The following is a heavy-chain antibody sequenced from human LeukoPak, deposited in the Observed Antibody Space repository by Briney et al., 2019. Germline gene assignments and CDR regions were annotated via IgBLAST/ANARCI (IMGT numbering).Heavy chain of an antibody. Sequence: PSDTLSLTCAVYGGSFSGYYWSWIRQPPGKGLEWIGEINHSGSTNYNPSLKSRVTISVDTSKNQFSLKLSSVTAADTAVYYCARGSNDGYETFDYWGQGTLVTVSS. CDR3: ARGSNDGYETFDY. CDR2: INHSGST. J-gene: IGHJ4*02. V-gene: IGHV4-34*01. D-gene: IGHD5-12*01. CDR1: GGSFSGYY.